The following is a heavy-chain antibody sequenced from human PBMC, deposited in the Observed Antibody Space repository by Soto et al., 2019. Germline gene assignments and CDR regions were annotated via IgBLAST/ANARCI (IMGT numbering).Heavy chain of an antibody. CDR2: VYYSGSA. CDR1: GASISSSTFY. J-gene: IGHJ4*02. Sequence: QLQLRESGPGLVKPSETLSLTCTVSGASISSSTFYWGWIRQPPGKGLEWIGTVYYSGSAYYNPSLKSRLTISVDTSKNQFSLKLSSVTAADTALYYCVRHAPYRSGWANRNDYWGQGTLVTVSS. CDR3: VRHAPYRSGWANRNDY. V-gene: IGHV4-39*01. D-gene: IGHD6-19*01.